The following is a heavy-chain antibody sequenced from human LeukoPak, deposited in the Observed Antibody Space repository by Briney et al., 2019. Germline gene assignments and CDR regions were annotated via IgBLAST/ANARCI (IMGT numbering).Heavy chain of an antibody. CDR2: FYIGGST. J-gene: IGHJ3*02. D-gene: IGHD5-18*01. CDR1: GFSVSTNY. V-gene: IGHV3-53*05. CDR3: ARYYVDTAGLDAFDI. Sequence: GGSLRLSCAASGFSVSTNYMSWVRQAPGKGLEWVSVFYIGGSTYYTDSVKGRFTISTDSSKNTLYLQMNSLRTEDTAVYYCARYYVDTAGLDAFDIWGQGTMVTVSS.